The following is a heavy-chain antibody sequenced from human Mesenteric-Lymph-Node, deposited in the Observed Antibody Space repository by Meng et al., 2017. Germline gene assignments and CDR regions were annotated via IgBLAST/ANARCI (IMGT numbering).Heavy chain of an antibody. CDR1: GGSISSGGYY. CDR3: ARRDVWGSYNY. V-gene: IGHV4-31*03. Sequence: LRLSCTVSGGSISSGGYYWSWIRQHPGKGLEWIGYIYYSGSTYYNPSLKSRVTISVDTSKNQFSLKLSSVTAADTAVYYCARRDVWGSYNYWGQGTLVTVSS. D-gene: IGHD3-16*01. CDR2: IYYSGST. J-gene: IGHJ4*02.